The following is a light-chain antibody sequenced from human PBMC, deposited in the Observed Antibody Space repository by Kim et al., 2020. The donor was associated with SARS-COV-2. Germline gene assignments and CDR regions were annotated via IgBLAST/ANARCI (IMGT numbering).Light chain of an antibody. CDR1: SLRSYC. Sequence: SPLPPSPSFSLAFLPPVKITGNRDSLRSYCASWSHQHPGQAPVLFIYGNNNRPSELPDRFSGSSSGNTASLTITGAQAEYEADYYCTSRDRSVNDLVFG. J-gene: IGLJ3*02. V-gene: IGLV3-19*01. CDR3: TSRDRSVNDLV. CDR2: GNN.